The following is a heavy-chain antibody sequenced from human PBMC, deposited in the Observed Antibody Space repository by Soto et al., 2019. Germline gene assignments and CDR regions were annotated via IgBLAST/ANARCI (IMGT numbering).Heavy chain of an antibody. J-gene: IGHJ4*02. CDR2: ISAYNGNT. Sequence: ASVKVSWKASGYTFTSYGISWVRQAPGQGLEWMGWISAYNGNTNYAQKLQGRVTMTTDTSTSTAYMELRSLRSDDTAVYYCARAVVYYGSGSYYGIDYWGQGTLVTVSS. D-gene: IGHD3-10*01. CDR1: GYTFTSYG. CDR3: ARAVVYYGSGSYYGIDY. V-gene: IGHV1-18*01.